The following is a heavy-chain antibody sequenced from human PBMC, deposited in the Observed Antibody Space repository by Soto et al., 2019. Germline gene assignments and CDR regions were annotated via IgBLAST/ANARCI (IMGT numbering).Heavy chain of an antibody. V-gene: IGHV4-30-4*01. CDR1: GGSISSGDYY. CDR2: IYYSGST. D-gene: IGHD4-17*01. J-gene: IGHJ4*02. CDR3: ARDDDYDSYGDY. Sequence: PSETLSLTCTVSGGSISSGDYYWSWIRQPPGKGLEWIGYIYYSGSTYYNPSLKSRVTISVDTSKNQFSLKLSSVTAADTAVYYCARDDDYDSYGDYWGQGTLVTVS.